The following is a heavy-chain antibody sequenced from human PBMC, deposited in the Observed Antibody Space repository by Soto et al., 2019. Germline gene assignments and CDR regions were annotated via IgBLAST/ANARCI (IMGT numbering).Heavy chain of an antibody. CDR3: TRPSSGYYHDAFDI. D-gene: IGHD3-22*01. J-gene: IGHJ3*02. CDR2: IVPVFGTP. Sequence: QVQMMQSGAEVKKPGSSVKVSCKASGGSFPSDTISWVHQAPGQGLEWLGGIVPVFGTPNHAQKFQGRVTISADGSTNTAYMELTRLRPEDTAVYYCTRPSSGYYHDAFDIWGQGTLVTVSS. CDR1: GGSFPSDT. V-gene: IGHV1-69*01.